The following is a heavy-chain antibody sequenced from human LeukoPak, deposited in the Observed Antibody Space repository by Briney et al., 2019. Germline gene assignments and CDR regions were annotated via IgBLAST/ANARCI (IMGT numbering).Heavy chain of an antibody. Sequence: ASVKVSCKASGYTFTSYGISWVRQAPGRGLEWMGWISAYNGNTNYAQKLQGRVTMTTDTSTSTAYMELRSLRSDDTAVYYCARVGLALYYYYGMDVWGQGTTVTVSS. D-gene: IGHD6-19*01. CDR2: ISAYNGNT. V-gene: IGHV1-18*01. J-gene: IGHJ6*02. CDR3: ARVGLALYYYYGMDV. CDR1: GYTFTSYG.